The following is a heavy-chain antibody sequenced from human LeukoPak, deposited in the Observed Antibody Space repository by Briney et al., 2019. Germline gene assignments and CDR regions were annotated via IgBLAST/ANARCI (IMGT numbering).Heavy chain of an antibody. J-gene: IGHJ2*01. CDR2: MSYGGST. CDR1: GGSMSSSRYY. D-gene: IGHD1-26*01. Sequence: SETLSLTCTVSGGSMSSSRYYWGWIRQPPGKGLEWIGKMSYGGSTFYNLSLRSRVDISEDTSKNQFSLTVNSVTAADTAIYYCARLSIAGATYWYFDLWGRGPLVTVSS. CDR3: ARLSIAGATYWYFDL. V-gene: IGHV4-39*01.